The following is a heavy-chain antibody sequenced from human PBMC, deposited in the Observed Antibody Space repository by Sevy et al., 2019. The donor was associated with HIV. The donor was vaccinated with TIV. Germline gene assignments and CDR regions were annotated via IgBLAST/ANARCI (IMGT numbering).Heavy chain of an antibody. CDR3: ARAHYGSGSYYFPY. CDR2: INSDGSST. Sequence: GGSLRLSCAASGFTFSSYWMHWVRQAPGKGQVWVSRINSDGSSTSYADSVKGRFTISRDNAKNTQYLQMNSLRAEDTAVYYCARAHYGSGSYYFPYWGQGTLVTVSS. J-gene: IGHJ4*02. D-gene: IGHD3-10*01. V-gene: IGHV3-74*01. CDR1: GFTFSSYW.